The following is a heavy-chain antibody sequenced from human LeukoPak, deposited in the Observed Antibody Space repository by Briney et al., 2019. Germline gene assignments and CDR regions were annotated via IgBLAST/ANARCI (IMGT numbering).Heavy chain of an antibody. V-gene: IGHV4-39*07. J-gene: IGHJ4*02. CDR2: IYYTETT. CDR3: ARVGMFGYCSENSCHSPYDS. CDR1: GGSISGSSYC. D-gene: IGHD2-15*01. Sequence: PSETLSLTCTLSGGSISGSSYCWAWIRRPPGKGPEWIGNIYYTETTYYHPSVKSRVTISVDTSKNQFSLKLSSVTAADTAVYYCARVGMFGYCSENSCHSPYDSWGQGTLVTVSS.